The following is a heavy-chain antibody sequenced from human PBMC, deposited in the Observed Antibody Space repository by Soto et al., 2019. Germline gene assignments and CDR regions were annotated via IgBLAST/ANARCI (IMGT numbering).Heavy chain of an antibody. CDR1: GFTFSGYG. CDR2: IWYDGSKK. D-gene: IGHD3-22*01. CDR3: ARDTDTSSHYSRFDP. J-gene: IGHJ5*02. Sequence: QVQLVESGGGVVQPGRSLRLSCAASGFTFSGYGFHWVRQAPGKGLEWVAVIWYDGSKKYYADSVKGRFTISRDNSKNTVYLQMDSLRAEDTAVYYCARDTDTSSHYSRFDPWGQGTLATVSP. V-gene: IGHV3-33*01.